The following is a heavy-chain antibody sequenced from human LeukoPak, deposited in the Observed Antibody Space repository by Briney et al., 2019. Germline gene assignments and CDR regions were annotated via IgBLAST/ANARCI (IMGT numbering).Heavy chain of an antibody. V-gene: IGHV3-48*01. CDR2: IAYTGTI. CDR1: GFSFSSYS. CDR3: ARDPHSLDS. J-gene: IGHJ4*02. Sequence: GGSLRLSCTASGFSFSSYSMNWVRQAPGKGLEWVAYIAYTGTIHYADSVRGRFAISRDNAKSSLFLQLNSLRAEDTAVYYCARDPHSLDSWGQGTLVTVSS.